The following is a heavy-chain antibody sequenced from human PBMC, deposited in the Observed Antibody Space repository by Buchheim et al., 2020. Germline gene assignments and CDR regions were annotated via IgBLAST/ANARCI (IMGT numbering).Heavy chain of an antibody. CDR1: GGSFSGYY. D-gene: IGHD2-15*01. J-gene: IGHJ3*02. CDR3: ARGWGYCSGGSCYRRSSGAFDI. Sequence: QVQLQQWGAGLLKPSETLSLTCAVYGGSFSGYYWSWIRQPPGKGLGGIGEINNSGSTNYNPSLKSRVTISVDTSKNQFSLKLSSVTAADTAVYYCARGWGYCSGGSCYRRSSGAFDIWGQGT. V-gene: IGHV4-34*01. CDR2: INNSGST.